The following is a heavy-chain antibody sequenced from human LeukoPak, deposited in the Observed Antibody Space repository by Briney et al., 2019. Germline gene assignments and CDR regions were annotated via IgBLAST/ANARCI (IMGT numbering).Heavy chain of an antibody. J-gene: IGHJ4*02. V-gene: IGHV3-23*01. D-gene: IGHD6-13*01. Sequence: GGSLRLSCAVSGLTFNNYAMSWVRQAPGKGLEWVSAISKSGDHTYYAASAKGRFTIYRDNSKNTQYLQMNSLRAEDTAVYYCARDVGSRIAAAGTNDYWGQGTLVTVSS. CDR3: ARDVGSRIAAAGTNDY. CDR1: GLTFNNYA. CDR2: ISKSGDHT.